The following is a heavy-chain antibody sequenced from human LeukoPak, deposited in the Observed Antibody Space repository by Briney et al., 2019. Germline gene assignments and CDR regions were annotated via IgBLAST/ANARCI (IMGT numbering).Heavy chain of an antibody. CDR3: AREDSGSYDPGSFDI. CDR1: GFTFRDYF. CDR2: ISVTSSYI. V-gene: IGHV3-11*06. Sequence: GGSLRLSCAASGFTFRDYFMSWIRQAPGKGLEWVSSISVTSSYIYYADSVKGRFTISRDNANSSLSLQMHSLRAEDTSVYYCAREDSGSYDPGSFDIWGQGTLVTVSS. J-gene: IGHJ3*02. D-gene: IGHD1-26*01.